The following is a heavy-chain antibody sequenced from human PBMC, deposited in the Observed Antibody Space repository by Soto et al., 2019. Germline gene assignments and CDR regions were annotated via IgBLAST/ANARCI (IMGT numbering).Heavy chain of an antibody. CDR2: ISGSGGST. CDR3: AKEGWELKDAFDI. V-gene: IGHV3-23*01. Sequence: EVQLWESGGGLVQPGGSLRLSCAASGFTCSSYAMSWVLQAPGKGLEWVSAISGSGGSTYYADSVKGRFTISRDNSKNTLYLQMNSLIAEDTAVYYCAKEGWELKDAFDIWGQGTMVTVSS. CDR1: GFTCSSYA. J-gene: IGHJ3*02. D-gene: IGHD1-26*01.